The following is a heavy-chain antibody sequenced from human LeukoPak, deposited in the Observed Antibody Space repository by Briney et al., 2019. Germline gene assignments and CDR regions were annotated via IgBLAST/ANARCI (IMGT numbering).Heavy chain of an antibody. CDR3: AVIVVVPAATSTNWFDP. D-gene: IGHD2-2*01. CDR1: GGTFSSYA. V-gene: IGHV1-69*01. J-gene: IGHJ5*02. CDR2: IIPIFGTA. Sequence: VASVKVSCKASGGTFSSYAISLVRQAPGQGLEWMGGIIPIFGTANYAQKFPGRVTITADESTSTAYMELSSLRSEDTAVYYCAVIVVVPAATSTNWFDPWGQGTLVTVSS.